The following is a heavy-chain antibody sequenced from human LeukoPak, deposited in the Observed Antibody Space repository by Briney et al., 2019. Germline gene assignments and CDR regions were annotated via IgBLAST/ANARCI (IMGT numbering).Heavy chain of an antibody. D-gene: IGHD5-18*01. V-gene: IGHV4-39*07. CDR3: ASQNSYGYSYYYYMDV. J-gene: IGHJ6*03. Sequence: PETLSLTCTVSGGSISSSSYYWGWIRQPPRKGLEWIGSIYYSGSTYYNPSLKSRVTISVDTSKNQFSLKLSSVTAADTAVYYCASQNSYGYSYYYYMDVWGKGTTVTVSS. CDR1: GGSISSSSYY. CDR2: IYYSGST.